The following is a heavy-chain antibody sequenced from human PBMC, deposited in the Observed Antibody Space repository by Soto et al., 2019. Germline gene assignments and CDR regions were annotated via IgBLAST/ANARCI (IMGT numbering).Heavy chain of an antibody. V-gene: IGHV1-69*06. CDR1: GGTFSSYA. Sequence: GASVKVSCKASGGTFSSYAISWVRQAPGQGLEWMGGIIPIFGTANYAQKFQGRVTITADKSTSTAYMELSSLRSEDTAVYYCARGLFGYYDSSGYPDPWGQGTLVTVSS. J-gene: IGHJ5*02. CDR2: IIPIFGTA. CDR3: ARGLFGYYDSSGYPDP. D-gene: IGHD3-22*01.